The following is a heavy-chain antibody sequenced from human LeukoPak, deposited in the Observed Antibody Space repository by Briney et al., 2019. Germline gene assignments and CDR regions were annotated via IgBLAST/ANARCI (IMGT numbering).Heavy chain of an antibody. Sequence: GSSVKVSCKASGGTFSSYAISWVRQAPGQGLEWMGGIIPIFGTANYAQRFQGRVTMTADKSTSTAYMELSSLKSDDTAVYYCARRILSSSWYFGIDDWGQGTLVTVSS. CDR2: IIPIFGTA. J-gene: IGHJ4*02. D-gene: IGHD6-13*01. CDR3: ARRILSSSWYFGIDD. V-gene: IGHV1-69*06. CDR1: GGTFSSYA.